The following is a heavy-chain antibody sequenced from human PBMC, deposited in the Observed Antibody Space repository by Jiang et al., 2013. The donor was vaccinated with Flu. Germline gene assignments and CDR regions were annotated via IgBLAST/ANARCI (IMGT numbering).Heavy chain of an antibody. Sequence: KPSETLSLTCSVSGGPFSAYYWNWVRQAPERGWSALAKSLTVAGPTYNPSLKSRLIMSVDTSKNEFSLRLTSVTAADTALYFCAGGTMSAAGLDNWGQGTLVIVSS. CDR1: GGPFSAYY. CDR3: AGGTMSAAGLDN. J-gene: IGHJ4*02. CDR2: SLTVAGP. V-gene: IGHV4-34*01. D-gene: IGHD6-13*01.